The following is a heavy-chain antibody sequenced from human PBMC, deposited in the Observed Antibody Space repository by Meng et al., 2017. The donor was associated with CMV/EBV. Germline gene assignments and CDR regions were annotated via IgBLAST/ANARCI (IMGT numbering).Heavy chain of an antibody. CDR2: ISWNSGSI. V-gene: IGHV3-9*01. J-gene: IGHJ6*02. CDR3: AKDIGYYDFWSGPGGDYYYGMDV. D-gene: IGHD3-3*01. CDR1: GFTFDDYA. Sequence: GGSLRLSCAASGFTFDDYAMHWVRQAPGKGLEWVSGISWNSGSIGYADSVKGRFTISRDNAKNSLYLQMNSLRAEDTALYYCAKDIGYYDFWSGPGGDYYYGMDVWGQGTTVTVSS.